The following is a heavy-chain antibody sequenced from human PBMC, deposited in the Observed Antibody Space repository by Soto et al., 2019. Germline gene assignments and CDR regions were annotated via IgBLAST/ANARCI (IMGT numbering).Heavy chain of an antibody. J-gene: IGHJ4*02. V-gene: IGHV3-23*01. D-gene: IGHD2-15*01. CDR1: GFTFSSYA. CDR2: ISGSGGST. CDR3: AKEGDIVVVVAATHDY. Sequence: EVQLLESGGGLVQPGGSLRLSCAASGFTFSSYAMSWVRQAPGKGLEWVSAISGSGGSTYYADSVKGRFTISRDNSKNSLYLQMNSLRAEDTAVYYCAKEGDIVVVVAATHDYWGPGTLVTVSS.